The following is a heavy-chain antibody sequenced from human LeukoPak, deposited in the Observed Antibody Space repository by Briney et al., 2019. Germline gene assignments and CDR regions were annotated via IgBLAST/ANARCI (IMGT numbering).Heavy chain of an antibody. Sequence: GGSLRLPCAASGFTFSIYAMSWVRQAPGKGLDWVSGVSGSAGSTHYADSVKGRFTISRDNSKNTLYLQMDSLRAEDTAVYYCAKQKVGTGGFFFDYWGQGALVTVSS. CDR2: VSGSAGST. CDR3: AKQKVGTGGFFFDY. D-gene: IGHD7-27*01. J-gene: IGHJ4*02. CDR1: GFTFSIYA. V-gene: IGHV3-23*01.